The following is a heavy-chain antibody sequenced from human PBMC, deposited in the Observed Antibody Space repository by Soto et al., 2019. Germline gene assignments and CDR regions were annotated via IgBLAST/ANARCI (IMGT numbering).Heavy chain of an antibody. Sequence: EVQLVESGGGLVMPGGILILSCEASGITFSNAWMTWVRQTPGTGLEWVGRIKSKSDGGTTDYAETVKGRFTISRDDSKNTLYLQMNSLKTEDTAVYFCATEGVTIAGYAFDIWGQGTMVTVSS. CDR3: ATEGVTIAGYAFDI. CDR2: IKSKSDGGTT. D-gene: IGHD3-10*01. V-gene: IGHV3-15*01. CDR1: GITFSNAW. J-gene: IGHJ3*02.